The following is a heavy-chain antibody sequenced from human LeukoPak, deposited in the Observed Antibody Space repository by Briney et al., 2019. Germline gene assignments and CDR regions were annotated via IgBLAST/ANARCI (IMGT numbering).Heavy chain of an antibody. J-gene: IGHJ4*02. V-gene: IGHV4-39*01. D-gene: IGHD3-22*01. CDR3: AGFVSESASWNAVITVGY. CDR2: IYYSGST. CDR1: GGSISSSSYY. Sequence: ASETLSLTCTVSGGSISSSSYYWGWIRQPPGKGLEWIGSIYYSGSTYYNPSLKSRVTISVDTSKNQFSLKLSSVTAADTAVYYCAGFVSESASWNAVITVGYWGQGTLVTVSS.